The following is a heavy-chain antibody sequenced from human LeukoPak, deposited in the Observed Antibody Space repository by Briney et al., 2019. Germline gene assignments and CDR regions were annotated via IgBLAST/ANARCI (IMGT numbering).Heavy chain of an antibody. Sequence: GESLKISCKGSGYSFTSYWIGWVRQMPGKGLELMGIIYPGDSDTRYSPSFQGQVTISADKSISTAYLQWSSLKASDTAMYYCARQGRWLQGVNAFDIWGQGTMVTVSS. D-gene: IGHD5-24*01. CDR2: IYPGDSDT. J-gene: IGHJ3*02. CDR3: ARQGRWLQGVNAFDI. V-gene: IGHV5-51*01. CDR1: GYSFTSYW.